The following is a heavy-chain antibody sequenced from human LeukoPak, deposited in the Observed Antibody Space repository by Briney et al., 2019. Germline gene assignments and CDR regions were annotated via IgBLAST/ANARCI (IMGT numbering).Heavy chain of an antibody. CDR1: GYTLTELS. CDR3: ATAYGSGRGHDAFDI. CDR2: FDPEDGET. J-gene: IGHJ3*02. V-gene: IGHV1-24*01. D-gene: IGHD3-10*01. Sequence: GASVKVSCKVSGYTLTELSMHWVRQAPGKGLEWMGGFDPEDGETIYAQKFQGRVTMTEDTSTDTAYMELSSLRSEDTAVYYCATAYGSGRGHDAFDIWGQGTMVTVSS.